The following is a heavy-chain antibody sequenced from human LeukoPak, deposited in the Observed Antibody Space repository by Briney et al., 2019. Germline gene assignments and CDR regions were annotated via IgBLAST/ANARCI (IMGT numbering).Heavy chain of an antibody. CDR3: TTRGYYYGSGSYYNVAFDI. CDR2: IKSKTDGGTT. J-gene: IGHJ3*02. Sequence: GGSLRLSCAASGFTFSNAWMSWVRQAPGKGLEWVGRIKSKTDGGTTDYAAPVKGRFTTSRDDSKNTLYLQMNSLKTEDTAVYYCTTRGYYYGSGSYYNVAFDIWGQGTMVTVSS. V-gene: IGHV3-15*01. CDR1: GFTFSNAW. D-gene: IGHD3-10*01.